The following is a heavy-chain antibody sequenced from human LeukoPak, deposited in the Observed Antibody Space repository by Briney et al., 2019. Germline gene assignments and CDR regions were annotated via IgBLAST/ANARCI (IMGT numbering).Heavy chain of an antibody. D-gene: IGHD5-18*01. V-gene: IGHV3-30*04. CDR1: GFTFSSYA. CDR2: ISYDGSNK. Sequence: GGSLRLSCAASGFTFSSYAMHWVRQAPGKGLEWVAVISYDGSNKYYADSVKGRFTISRDNSKNTLYLQMNSLRAEATAVYYCARAQRGYSYGQEGNWFDPWGQGTLVTVSS. J-gene: IGHJ5*02. CDR3: ARAQRGYSYGQEGNWFDP.